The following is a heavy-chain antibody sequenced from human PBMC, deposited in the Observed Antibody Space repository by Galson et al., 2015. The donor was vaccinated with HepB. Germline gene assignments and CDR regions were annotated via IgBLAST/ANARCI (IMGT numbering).Heavy chain of an antibody. CDR2: IYPGDSDT. D-gene: IGHD6-19*01. V-gene: IGHV5-51*03. J-gene: IGHJ4*02. CDR3: ARPDSSGTRY. Sequence: QSGAEVKKSGESLKISCKASGYNFATNWTGWVRQMPGKGLEWMGIIYPGDSDTRYSPSFQGQVTISADKSISTAYLEWSSLKASDTAMYFCARPDSSGTRYWGQGTLVTVSS. CDR1: GYNFATNW.